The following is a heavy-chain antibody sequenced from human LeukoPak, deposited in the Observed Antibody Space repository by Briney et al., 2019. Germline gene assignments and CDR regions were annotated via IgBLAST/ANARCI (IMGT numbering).Heavy chain of an antibody. D-gene: IGHD4-11*01. J-gene: IGHJ3*02. CDR1: GGSISSGDYY. Sequence: SETLSLTCTVSGGSISSGDYYWSWIRQPPGKGLEWIGYIYYSGSTYYNPSLKSRVTISVDTSKNQFSLKLSSVTAADTAVYYCARDYSNYPDAFDIWGQGTMVTVSS. CDR2: IYYSGST. CDR3: ARDYSNYPDAFDI. V-gene: IGHV4-30-4*08.